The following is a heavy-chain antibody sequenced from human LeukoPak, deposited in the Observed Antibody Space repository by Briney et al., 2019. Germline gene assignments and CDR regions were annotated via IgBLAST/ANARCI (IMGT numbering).Heavy chain of an antibody. CDR2: IYYSGST. CDR1: GGSISSYY. CDR3: ARVDYDFVWGQYYFDY. D-gene: IGHD3-3*01. Sequence: PSETLSLTCTVSGGSISSYYWSWIRQPPGKGLEWIGYIYYSGSTNYNPSLKSRVTISVDTSKNQFSLKLSSVTAADTAVYYCARVDYDFVWGQYYFDYWGQGTLVTVSS. J-gene: IGHJ4*02. V-gene: IGHV4-59*13.